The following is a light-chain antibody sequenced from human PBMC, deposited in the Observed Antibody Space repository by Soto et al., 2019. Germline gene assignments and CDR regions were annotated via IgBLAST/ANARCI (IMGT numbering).Light chain of an antibody. Sequence: ESELTQCPGPLSLSPGEGSTLACRASQSVRSTYLAWYQQKPGQAPRLLIYGASSRATGIPDRFSGSGSGTDFTLTISRLEPEDFAVYYCQQFSSYPLTFGGGTKVDIK. CDR3: QQFSSYPLT. J-gene: IGKJ4*01. CDR1: QSVRSTY. V-gene: IGKV3-20*01. CDR2: GAS.